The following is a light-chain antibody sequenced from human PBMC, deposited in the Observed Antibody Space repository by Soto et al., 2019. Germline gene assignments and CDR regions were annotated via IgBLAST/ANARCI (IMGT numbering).Light chain of an antibody. CDR1: QSVSTS. Sequence: EIVLTQSPATLSLSPGERATLSCRASQSVSTSLAWFQHHPGQAPRLLIYDASNRAPGIPARFTGSGSGTDFTLIISSLEPEDFAVYYCQQRSSWPMTFGQGTKVEIK. CDR3: QQRSSWPMT. CDR2: DAS. V-gene: IGKV3-11*01. J-gene: IGKJ1*01.